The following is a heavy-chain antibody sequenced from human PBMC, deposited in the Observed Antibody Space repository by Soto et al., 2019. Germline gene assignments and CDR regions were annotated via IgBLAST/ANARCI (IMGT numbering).Heavy chain of an antibody. CDR1: GYTFSTSG. D-gene: IGHD2-2*01. V-gene: IGHV1-3*01. Sequence: APVKVSCKASGYTFSTSGMHWVRQAPGQGLEWVGWINGVNGNTKFSQKFQDRVSITRDSSASTAYMELSGLTSEDTGVFYCARAPRLTQLSAWGQGTLVAVSS. CDR2: INGVNGNT. CDR3: ARAPRLTQLSA. J-gene: IGHJ5*02.